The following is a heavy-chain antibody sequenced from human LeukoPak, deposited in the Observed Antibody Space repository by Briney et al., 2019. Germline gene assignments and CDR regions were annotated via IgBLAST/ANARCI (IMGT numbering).Heavy chain of an antibody. Sequence: PSQTLSLTCTVAGGSISSGSYYWSWIRQSAGKGLEWIGRIYITGTTDYNPSLKSRVTISRDTSKNQFSLKLTSVTAADTAVYYCARDRPGTYFDYWGQGTLVTVSS. CDR3: ARDRPGTYFDY. CDR2: IYITGTT. V-gene: IGHV4-61*02. CDR1: GGSISSGSYY. J-gene: IGHJ4*02.